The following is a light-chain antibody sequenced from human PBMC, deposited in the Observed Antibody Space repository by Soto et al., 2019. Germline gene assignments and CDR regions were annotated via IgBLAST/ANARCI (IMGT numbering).Light chain of an antibody. V-gene: IGKV3-15*01. CDR3: QQYNNWPPIT. J-gene: IGKJ2*01. CDR2: GAS. Sequence: EIVMTQSPATLSVSPGERATLSCRASQSVSSNLAWYQQNPGQAPRLLIYGASTRATGIPARISGSGSGTEFTLTISNLQSEDFAVYYCQQYNNWPPITFGQGTKLEIK. CDR1: QSVSSN.